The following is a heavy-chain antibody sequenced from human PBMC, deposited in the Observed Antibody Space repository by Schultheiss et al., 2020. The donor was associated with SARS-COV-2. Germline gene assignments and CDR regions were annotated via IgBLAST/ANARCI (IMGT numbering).Heavy chain of an antibody. J-gene: IGHJ4*02. V-gene: IGHV3-30*03. D-gene: IGHD3-22*01. CDR3: ASPYDSSGYNFDY. CDR2: ISYDGSNK. CDR1: GFTFSSYG. Sequence: GGSLRLSCAASGFTFSSYGMHWVRQAPGKGLEWVAVISYDGSNKYYADSVKGRFTISRDNSKNTLYLQMNSLRAEDTAVYYCASPYDSSGYNFDYWGQGTLVTVSS.